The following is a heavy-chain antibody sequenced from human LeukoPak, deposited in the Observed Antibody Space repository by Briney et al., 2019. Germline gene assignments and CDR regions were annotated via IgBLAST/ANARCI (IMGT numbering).Heavy chain of an antibody. CDR2: IYYSGST. CDR1: GYSISSGYY. Sequence: SETLSLTCTVSGYSISSGYYWSWIRQPPGKGLEWIGYIYYSGSTNYNPSLKSRVTISVDTSKNQFSLKLSSVTAADTAVYYCAAVVWSGYPRVYNDYWGQGTLVTVSS. CDR3: AAVVWSGYPRVYNDY. J-gene: IGHJ4*02. D-gene: IGHD3-3*01. V-gene: IGHV4-61*01.